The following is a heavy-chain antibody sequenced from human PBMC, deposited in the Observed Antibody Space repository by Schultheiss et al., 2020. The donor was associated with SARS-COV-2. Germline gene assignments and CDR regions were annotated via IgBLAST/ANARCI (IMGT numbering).Heavy chain of an antibody. Sequence: ASVKVSCKASGYTFTSYYMHWVRQAPGQGLEWMGWINPNSGGTNYAQKFQGRVTMTRDTSISTAYMELSRLRSDDTAVYYCARMPIYGDSRGDYYYGMDVWGQGTTVTVSS. V-gene: IGHV1-2*02. CDR2: INPNSGGT. J-gene: IGHJ6*02. CDR1: GYTFTSYY. CDR3: ARMPIYGDSRGDYYYGMDV. D-gene: IGHD4-17*01.